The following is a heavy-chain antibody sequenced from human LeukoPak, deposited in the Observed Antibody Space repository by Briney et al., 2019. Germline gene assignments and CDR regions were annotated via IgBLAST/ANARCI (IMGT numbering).Heavy chain of an antibody. CDR2: ISWNSGSI. CDR3: ARGEYYYMDV. J-gene: IGHJ6*03. Sequence: PGRSLRLSCAASGFTFDDYAMHWVRQAPGKGLEWVSGISWNSGSIGYAGSVKGRFTISRDKAKNSLYLQMNSLRAEDTALYYCARGEYYYMDVWGKGTTVTVSS. CDR1: GFTFDDYA. D-gene: IGHD1-26*01. V-gene: IGHV3-9*01.